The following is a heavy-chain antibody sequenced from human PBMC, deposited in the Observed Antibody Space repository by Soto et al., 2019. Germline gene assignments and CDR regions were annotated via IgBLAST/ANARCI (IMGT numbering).Heavy chain of an antibody. Sequence: EVQLVESGGDLVQPGGSLRLSCAASGFTFSTSWMTWVRQAPGTGLEWVANIRKDGSVIHYGDSVKGRFTISRDNAKNSLYLEMPKRRVDATAVYSWARDFSPADRDLFYDAFDIWGQGTVVTVSS. CDR1: GFTFSTSW. D-gene: IGHD2-2*01. CDR3: ARDFSPADRDLFYDAFDI. J-gene: IGHJ3*02. V-gene: IGHV3-7*01. CDR2: IRKDGSVI.